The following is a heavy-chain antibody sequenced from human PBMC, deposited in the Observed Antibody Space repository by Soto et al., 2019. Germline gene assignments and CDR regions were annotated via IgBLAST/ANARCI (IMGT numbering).Heavy chain of an antibody. Sequence: GESLKISCKSSGYSSTSYWISWVRQMPGKGVEWMGRNDPSDSYTNYSPSFQGHVTISADKSISKAYLQWSSLKASDTAMYYCARHGAEPGDYPLGDYYGRAVWGQGTRVT. CDR1: GYSSTSYW. CDR2: NDPSDSYT. D-gene: IGHD4-17*01. CDR3: ARHGAEPGDYPLGDYYGRAV. J-gene: IGHJ6*02. V-gene: IGHV5-10-1*01.